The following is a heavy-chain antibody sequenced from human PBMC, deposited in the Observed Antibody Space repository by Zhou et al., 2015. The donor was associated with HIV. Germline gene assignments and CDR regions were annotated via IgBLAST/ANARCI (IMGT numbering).Heavy chain of an antibody. CDR1: GGTFSRFA. Sequence: QLQVVQSGAEVKTPGSSVRVSCTVSGGTFSRFAISWVRQAPGQGLEWLGGIIPMFGTPNYAQKFQGRISISADDSTRKSYMDLSGLRFEDTAVYYCARERDSHISRYGMDVWGQGTTVTVSS. CDR2: IIPMFGTP. D-gene: IGHD3-3*02. V-gene: IGHV1-69*01. CDR3: ARERDSHISRYGMDV. J-gene: IGHJ6*02.